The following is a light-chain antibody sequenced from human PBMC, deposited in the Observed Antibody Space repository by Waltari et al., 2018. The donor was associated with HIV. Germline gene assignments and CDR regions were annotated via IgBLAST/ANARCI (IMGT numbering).Light chain of an antibody. V-gene: IGLV3-21*02. J-gene: IGLJ2*01. CDR1: NIGSKS. CDR2: DDL. CDR3: QVWESSSDHVV. Sequence: SYVLTQSPSVSVALGQTASIACGGNNIGSKSVHWYQQKPGQAPALVIYDDLDRPSGIPERFSGSNSGHTATLSIGRVEAGDEADYYCQVWESSSDHVVIGGGTKLTV.